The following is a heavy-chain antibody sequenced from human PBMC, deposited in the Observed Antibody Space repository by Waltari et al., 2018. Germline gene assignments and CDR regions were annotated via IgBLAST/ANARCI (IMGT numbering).Heavy chain of an antibody. CDR1: GYTLTELS. V-gene: IGHV1-24*01. CDR3: ATVSYYYDSSGVYYFDY. Sequence: QVQLVQSGAEVKKPGASVKVSCKVSGYTLTELSMHWVRQAPGKGLEWMGGCDPEDGETIYAQKFQDRVTMTEDTSTDTAYMELSSLRSEDTAVYYCATVSYYYDSSGVYYFDYWGQGTLVTVSS. D-gene: IGHD3-22*01. J-gene: IGHJ4*02. CDR2: CDPEDGET.